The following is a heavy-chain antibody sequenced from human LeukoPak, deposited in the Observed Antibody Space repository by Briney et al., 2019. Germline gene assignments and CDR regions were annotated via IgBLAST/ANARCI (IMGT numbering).Heavy chain of an antibody. CDR3: AKGTLDDWSALNS. CDR1: GFTFSSYA. J-gene: IGHJ4*02. V-gene: IGHV3-23*01. D-gene: IGHD1-1*01. CDR2: INGPGGTT. Sequence: GGSLRLSCAASGFTFSSYAITWVRQAPGKGLEWVSCINGPGGTTYYADSVKGRFTICRDNSRNTLYLQMNSLRGEDTAVYYCAKGTLDDWSALNSWGQGTLVTVSS.